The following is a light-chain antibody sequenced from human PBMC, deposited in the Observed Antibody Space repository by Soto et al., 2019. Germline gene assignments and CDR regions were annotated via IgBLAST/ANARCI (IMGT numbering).Light chain of an antibody. CDR1: QSTSSW. Sequence: DVPMTQSPSTLSASVGDRVTITCRASQSTSSWLAWYQQRPGTAPKLLIYKASSLQSGVPSRFSGSGYGTEFTLTISSLQPDDFASYYCQQYGSFPPTFGAGTRVDI. V-gene: IGKV1-5*03. J-gene: IGKJ4*01. CDR2: KAS. CDR3: QQYGSFPPT.